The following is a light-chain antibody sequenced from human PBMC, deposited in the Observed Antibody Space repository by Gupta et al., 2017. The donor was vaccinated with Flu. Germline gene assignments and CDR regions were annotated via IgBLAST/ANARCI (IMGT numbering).Light chain of an antibody. Sequence: QSVPTQPPSASGTLGPSVTIPCSGSSSNMGSNYVYWYHQLPGTAPKLLIYKNNRRPSGVPYRFSGSKSGTSASLAISGLQSEDEAHYYCATWADSARQVFGGGTKLTVL. CDR3: ATWADSARQV. CDR2: KNN. V-gene: IGLV1-47*01. CDR1: SSNMGSNY. J-gene: IGLJ3*02.